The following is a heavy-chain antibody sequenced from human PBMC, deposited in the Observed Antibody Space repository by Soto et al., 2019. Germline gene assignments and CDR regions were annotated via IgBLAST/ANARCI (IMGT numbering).Heavy chain of an antibody. Sequence: QVQLQESGPGLVKPSQTLSLTCTVSGGSISSGGYYWSWIRQHPGKGLEWIGYIYYSGSTYYNPSRQSRVTTSVDPSKNQFSLKLSSVTAADTAVYYCARAYGVWAFDFWGQGTRVTVSS. V-gene: IGHV4-31*03. CDR3: ARAYGVWAFDF. CDR1: GGSISSGGYY. CDR2: IYYSGST. D-gene: IGHD2-8*01. J-gene: IGHJ3*01.